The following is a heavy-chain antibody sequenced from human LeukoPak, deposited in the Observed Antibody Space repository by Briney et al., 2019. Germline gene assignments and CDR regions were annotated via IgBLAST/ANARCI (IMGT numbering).Heavy chain of an antibody. D-gene: IGHD3-22*01. CDR1: GYTFTSYY. Sequence: ASVKVSCKASGYTFTSYYMHWVRQAPGQGLEWMGIINPSGGSTSYAQKFQGRVTITRDTSTSTVYMELSSLRSEDTAVYYCARGGYYYDSSDHYFDYWGQGTLVTVSS. J-gene: IGHJ4*02. CDR3: ARGGYYYDSSDHYFDY. CDR2: INPSGGST. V-gene: IGHV1-46*01.